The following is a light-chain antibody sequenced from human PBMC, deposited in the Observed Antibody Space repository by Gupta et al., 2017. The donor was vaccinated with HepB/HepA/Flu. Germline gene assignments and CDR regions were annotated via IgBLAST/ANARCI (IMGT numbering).Light chain of an antibody. CDR1: TGTVTGGHY. CDR2: DTR. J-gene: IGLJ2*01. Sequence: QAVATQEPSLTVSPGGTVTLTCGSATGTVTGGHYPYWFQQRPGQAPRTLIHDTRIKPSWTPARFSGSLLGGKAALTLSGAQPEDEAEYYCSLYYSGVLIFGGGTKLTVL. CDR3: SLYYSGVLI. V-gene: IGLV7-46*01.